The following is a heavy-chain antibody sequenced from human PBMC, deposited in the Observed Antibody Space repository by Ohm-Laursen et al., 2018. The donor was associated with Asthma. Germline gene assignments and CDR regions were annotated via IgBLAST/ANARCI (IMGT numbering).Heavy chain of an antibody. V-gene: IGHV4-31*11. Sequence: SQTLSLTCAVSGGTISSGGHYWNGIRQEPGKGLEWIGNIYDSGMTYYKASLKSRITISVDSSKNQLSLKLTSVTAADTAVYYCARGVDYGGNHLDSWGQGTLVTVSA. J-gene: IGHJ4*02. D-gene: IGHD4-23*01. CDR2: IYDSGMT. CDR3: ARGVDYGGNHLDS. CDR1: GGTISSGGHY.